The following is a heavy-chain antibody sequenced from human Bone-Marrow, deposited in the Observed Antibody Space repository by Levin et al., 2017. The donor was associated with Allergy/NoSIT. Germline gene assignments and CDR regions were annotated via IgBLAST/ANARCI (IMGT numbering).Heavy chain of an antibody. CDR2: ITSSSYI. V-gene: IGHV3-21*01. D-gene: IGHD6-19*01. CDR3: ARDEPVAGFDY. CDR1: GFTFSSYS. Sequence: GGSLRLSCAASGFTFSSYSMSWVRQAPGKGLEWVSSITSSSYIYYADSVKGRFTIFRDNAKNSLYLQMNSLRAEDTAVYYCARDEPVAGFDYWGQGTLVTVSS. J-gene: IGHJ4*02.